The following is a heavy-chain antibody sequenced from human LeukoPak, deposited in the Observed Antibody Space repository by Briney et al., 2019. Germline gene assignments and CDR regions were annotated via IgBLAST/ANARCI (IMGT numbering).Heavy chain of an antibody. Sequence: GGSLRLSCAAAGFSFSSYSMNWVRQAPGKRLEWIAYISSYTITYYADFVKGRFTISRDNAKKSLDLRMNSLRAEDTAVYYCARSGHSNGWYSFDYWGLGALVTVSS. CDR3: ARSGHSNGWYSFDY. J-gene: IGHJ4*02. CDR1: GFSFSSYS. V-gene: IGHV3-48*01. CDR2: ISSYTIT. D-gene: IGHD6-19*01.